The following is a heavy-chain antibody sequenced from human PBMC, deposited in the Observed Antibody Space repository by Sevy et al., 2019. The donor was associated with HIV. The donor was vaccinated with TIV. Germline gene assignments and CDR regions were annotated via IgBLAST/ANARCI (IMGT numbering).Heavy chain of an antibody. CDR2: ISSSGSSI. Sequence: GGYLRLSCTASGFTFSSYDMNWVRQAPGKGLEWVSKISSSGSSIYYADSVKGRFTISIDNAKNSRNLQMNSLRAEVTAVYYCTRNGGTLDNGFDPWGQGTLVTVSS. V-gene: IGHV3-48*03. CDR3: TRNGGTLDNGFDP. J-gene: IGHJ5*02. D-gene: IGHD2-2*03. CDR1: GFTFSSYD.